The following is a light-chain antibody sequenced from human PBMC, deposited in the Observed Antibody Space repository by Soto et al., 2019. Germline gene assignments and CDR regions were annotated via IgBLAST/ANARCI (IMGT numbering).Light chain of an antibody. CDR1: TSNIGTNT. V-gene: IGLV1-44*01. Sequence: QSVLTQSPSASGTPGQRVSISCSGSTSNIGTNTVSWYQHVPGTSPKLLIYSNDQRPSAVPGRFPGSKSGTSASLAISGLLYEDEADYYCATWDDSLNVVFGGGTKLTVL. J-gene: IGLJ2*01. CDR2: SND. CDR3: ATWDDSLNVV.